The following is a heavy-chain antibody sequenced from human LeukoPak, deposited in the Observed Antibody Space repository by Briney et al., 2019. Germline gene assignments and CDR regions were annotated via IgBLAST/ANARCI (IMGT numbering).Heavy chain of an antibody. CDR3: ARAPGSGSPSDY. V-gene: IGHV4-39*07. Sequence: SETLSLTCTVSGGSISSSSYYWGWIRQPPGKGLEWIGSIYYSGSTYYNPSLKSRVTISVDTSKNQFSLKLSSVTAADTAVYYCARAPGSGSPSDYWGQGTLVTVSS. D-gene: IGHD3-10*01. CDR2: IYYSGST. CDR1: GGSISSSSYY. J-gene: IGHJ4*02.